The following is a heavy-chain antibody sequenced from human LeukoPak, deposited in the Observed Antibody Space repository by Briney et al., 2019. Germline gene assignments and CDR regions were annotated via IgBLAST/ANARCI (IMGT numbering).Heavy chain of an antibody. V-gene: IGHV4-4*02. CDR2: IYHSGTT. CDR3: GRSFEYSSSFRPPDY. D-gene: IGHD6-6*01. Sequence: KTSETLSLTCAVSGGSISISTWWSWVRQPPGKGLEWIGEIYHSGTTNYNPSLKSRVTISVDKSKNQFSLNLSSVTAADTAVYYCGRSFEYSSSFRPPDYWGQGTLVTVSS. CDR1: GGSISISTW. J-gene: IGHJ4*02.